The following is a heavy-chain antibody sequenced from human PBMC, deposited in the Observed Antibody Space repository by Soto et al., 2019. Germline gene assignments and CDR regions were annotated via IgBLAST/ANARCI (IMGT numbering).Heavy chain of an antibody. CDR1: GFTFSSYG. CDR3: AKEGFLDSLYGMDV. Sequence: QVQLVESGGGVVQPGRSLRLSCAASGFTFSSYGMHWVRQAPGKGLEWVAVISYDGSNKYYADSVKGRFTISRDNSKNTLYLQMNSLRAEDTAVYYCAKEGFLDSLYGMDVLGQGTTVTVSS. CDR2: ISYDGSNK. J-gene: IGHJ6*02. D-gene: IGHD3-3*01. V-gene: IGHV3-30*18.